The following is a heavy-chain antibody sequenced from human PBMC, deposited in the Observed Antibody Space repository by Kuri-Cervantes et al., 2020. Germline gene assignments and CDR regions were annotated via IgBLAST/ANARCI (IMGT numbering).Heavy chain of an antibody. V-gene: IGHV3-23*01. Sequence: GESLKISCAASGFTFSSYAMSWVRQAPGRGLEWVSAISGSGGSTYYADSVKGRFTISRENAKNSLYLQMNSLRAGDTAVYYCARALGSSSWYGTFDYWGQGTLVTVSS. CDR2: ISGSGGST. CDR1: GFTFSSYA. J-gene: IGHJ4*02. CDR3: ARALGSSSWYGTFDY. D-gene: IGHD6-13*01.